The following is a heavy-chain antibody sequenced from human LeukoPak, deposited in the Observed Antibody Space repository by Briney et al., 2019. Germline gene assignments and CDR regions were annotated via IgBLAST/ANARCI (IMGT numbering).Heavy chain of an antibody. D-gene: IGHD4-17*01. CDR2: ITYSSSTI. J-gene: IGHJ4*02. CDR1: EFTFSTYW. CDR3: ARDRLHYGEYEKTLDY. Sequence: GGSLRLSCAASEFTFSTYWMTWVRQAPGKGLEWVSYITYSSSTIYYADSVKGRFTISRDNAKNSLYLQMNSLRVDDTAVYYCARDRLHYGEYEKTLDYWGQGTLVTVSS. V-gene: IGHV3-48*01.